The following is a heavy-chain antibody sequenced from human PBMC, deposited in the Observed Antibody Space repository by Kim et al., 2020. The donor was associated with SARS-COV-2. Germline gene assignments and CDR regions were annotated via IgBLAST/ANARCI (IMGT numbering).Heavy chain of an antibody. Sequence: NNGGSSTSYADSVKGRFTISRDNAKNPLYLQMNSLRAEDTAVYYCATLMDVWGKGTTVTVSS. CDR3: ATLMDV. J-gene: IGHJ6*03. V-gene: IGHV3-74*01. CDR2: NNGGSST.